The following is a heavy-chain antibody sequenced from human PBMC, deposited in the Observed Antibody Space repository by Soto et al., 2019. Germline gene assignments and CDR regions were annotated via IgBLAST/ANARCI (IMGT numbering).Heavy chain of an antibody. V-gene: IGHV3-9*01. J-gene: IGHJ3*02. CDR1: GFSFGDYG. CDR3: VKDGLTSVFGLVHDGSDI. CDR2: ISWNSGNI. Sequence: EVQLVESGGGLVQPGRSLRLSCVASGFSFGDYGMHWVGQAPGRGPEWVSGISWNSGNIGYAETVKGRFTISRDNAKNSLYLQMNSLRDEDTALYYCVKDGLTSVFGLVHDGSDIWGHGTMVTVSS. D-gene: IGHD3-3*01.